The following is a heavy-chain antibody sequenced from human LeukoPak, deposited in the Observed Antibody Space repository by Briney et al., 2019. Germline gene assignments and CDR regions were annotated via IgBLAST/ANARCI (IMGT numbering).Heavy chain of an antibody. J-gene: IGHJ5*02. CDR3: ARDGRGGRENWFDP. D-gene: IGHD2-15*01. V-gene: IGHV1-69*06. Sequence: SVKVSCKASGGTFSNYAFSWVRQAPGQGLEWMGRILPIFRTTNYAQNFQGRVTITADKYTSTVYMELSSLRSEDTAVYYCARDGRGGRENWFDPWGQGTLVTVSS. CDR2: ILPIFRTT. CDR1: GGTFSNYA.